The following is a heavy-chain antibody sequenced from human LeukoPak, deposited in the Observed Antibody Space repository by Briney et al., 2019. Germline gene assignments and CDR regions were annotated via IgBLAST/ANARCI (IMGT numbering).Heavy chain of an antibody. CDR3: ARDGTYYDILTGYYALEYFQH. D-gene: IGHD3-9*01. Sequence: GGSLRLSCAASGFTFSSYWMSWVRRAPGKGLEWVANIKQDGSEKYYVDSVKGRFTISRDNAKNSLYLQMNSLRAEDTAVYYCARDGTYYDILTGYYALEYFQHWGQGTLVTVSS. V-gene: IGHV3-7*03. CDR1: GFTFSSYW. J-gene: IGHJ1*01. CDR2: IKQDGSEK.